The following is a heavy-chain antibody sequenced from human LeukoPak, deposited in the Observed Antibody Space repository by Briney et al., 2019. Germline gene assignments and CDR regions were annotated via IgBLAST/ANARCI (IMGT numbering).Heavy chain of an antibody. Sequence: PSETLSLTCAVSGGSISNWWSWVRQPPGKGLEWIGEIYHSGITNYNPSLKSRVTISVDKSKNQFSLELSSVTAADAAVYYCARGIRDSSGYTHDGFDIWGQGTMVTVSS. CDR1: GGSISNW. V-gene: IGHV4-4*02. D-gene: IGHD3-22*01. CDR3: ARGIRDSSGYTHDGFDI. J-gene: IGHJ3*02. CDR2: IYHSGIT.